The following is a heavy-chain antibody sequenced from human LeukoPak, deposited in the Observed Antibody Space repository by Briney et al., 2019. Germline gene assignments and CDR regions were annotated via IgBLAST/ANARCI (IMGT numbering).Heavy chain of an antibody. Sequence: GGSLRLSCVASGFTFSTYSMNWVRQAPGKGLEWVSFISSTSRYIYYADSLKGRFTISRDNAKNSLYLQMNSLRAEDTAVYYCARDGKVRPTRRYCSGGSCYTLSDYWGQGTLVTVSS. CDR1: GFTFSTYS. CDR3: ARDGKVRPTRRYCSGGSCYTLSDY. V-gene: IGHV3-21*01. D-gene: IGHD2-15*01. J-gene: IGHJ4*02. CDR2: ISSTSRYI.